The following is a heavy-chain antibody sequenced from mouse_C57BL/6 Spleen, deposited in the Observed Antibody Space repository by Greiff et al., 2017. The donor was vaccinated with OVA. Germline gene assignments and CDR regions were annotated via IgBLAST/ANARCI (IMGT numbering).Heavy chain of an antibody. CDR2: ISYDGSN. Sequence: EVKLMESGPGLVKPSQSLSLTCSVTGYSITSGYYWNWIRQFPGNKLEWMGYISYDGSNNYNPSLKNRISITRDTSKNQFFLKLNSVTTEDTATYYCARGTDYYGSSYEGYFDVWGTGTTVTVSS. CDR1: GYSITSGYY. V-gene: IGHV3-6*01. J-gene: IGHJ1*03. D-gene: IGHD1-1*01. CDR3: ARGTDYYGSSYEGYFDV.